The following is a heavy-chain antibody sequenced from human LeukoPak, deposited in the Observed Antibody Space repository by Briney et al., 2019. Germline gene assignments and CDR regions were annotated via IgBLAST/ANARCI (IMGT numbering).Heavy chain of an antibody. J-gene: IGHJ4*02. V-gene: IGHV4-59*08. Sequence: SETLSLTCTVSAGSISNYYWSWIRQPPGKGLEWIGYISYSGSTNYNPSLKSRVTISVDTSKNQFSLKLSSVTAADTAVYYCARLGPAAGTSFDYWGQGTLVIVSS. CDR3: ARLGPAAGTSFDY. CDR1: AGSISNYY. CDR2: ISYSGST. D-gene: IGHD6-13*01.